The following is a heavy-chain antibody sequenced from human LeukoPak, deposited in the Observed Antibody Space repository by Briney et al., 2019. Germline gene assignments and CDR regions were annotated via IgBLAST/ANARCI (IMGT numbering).Heavy chain of an antibody. CDR3: ARRSNSWDLDY. J-gene: IGHJ4*02. CDR1: GFTFSSYW. D-gene: IGHD6-13*01. Sequence: PGGSLRLSCEASGFTFSSYWMSWVRQAPGKGLEWVAIIKRDGSEKYYVDSVKGRFTISRDNAKNSLYLQMNSLRAEDTAVYYCARRSNSWDLDYLGQGILVTVSS. CDR2: IKRDGSEK. V-gene: IGHV3-7*01.